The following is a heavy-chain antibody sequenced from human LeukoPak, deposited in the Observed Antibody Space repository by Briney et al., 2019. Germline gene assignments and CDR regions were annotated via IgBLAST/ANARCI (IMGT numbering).Heavy chain of an antibody. V-gene: IGHV1-2*06. CDR3: ASGYCSSTSCYSFDY. CDR2: INPNSGGT. Sequence: ASVNVSCTASGGTFSIYAISWVRQAPGQGLEWMGRINPNSGGTNYAQKFQGRVTMTRDTSISTAYMELSRLRSDDTAVYYCASGYCSSTSCYSFDYWGQGTLVTVSS. CDR1: GGTFSIYA. D-gene: IGHD2-2*03. J-gene: IGHJ4*02.